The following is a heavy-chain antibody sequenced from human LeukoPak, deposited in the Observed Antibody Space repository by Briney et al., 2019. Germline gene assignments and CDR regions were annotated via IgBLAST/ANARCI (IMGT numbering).Heavy chain of an antibody. CDR1: GFTFSSYA. J-gene: IGHJ4*02. CDR2: ISSNVGST. CDR3: ARNSGYDAPFDY. D-gene: IGHD5-12*01. V-gene: IGHV3-64*01. Sequence: PGGSLRLSWAASGFTFSSYAMHWVRQAPGKGLEYVSAISSNVGSTYYANSVKGRFTISRDNSKNTLYLQMGSLRAEDMAVYYCARNSGYDAPFDYWGQGTLVTVSS.